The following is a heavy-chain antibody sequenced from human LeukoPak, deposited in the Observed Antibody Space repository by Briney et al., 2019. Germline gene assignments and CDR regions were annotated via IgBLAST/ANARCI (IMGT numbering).Heavy chain of an antibody. V-gene: IGHV4-4*07. CDR1: GGSISSYY. Sequence: SETLSLTCTVSGGSISSYYWSWIRQPAGRGLEWIGRIYSSGSTNYKSSLKSRIRMSVDTSKNQFSLRLSSVTAADTAVYYCARGGDYGSGRYLVVDPWGQGTLVTVSS. CDR3: ARGGDYGSGRYLVVDP. D-gene: IGHD3-10*01. J-gene: IGHJ5*02. CDR2: IYSSGST.